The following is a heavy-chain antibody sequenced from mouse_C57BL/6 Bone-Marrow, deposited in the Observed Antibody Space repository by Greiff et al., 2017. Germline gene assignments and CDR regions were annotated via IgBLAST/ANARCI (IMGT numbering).Heavy chain of an antibody. CDR3: ARAYYYGSNSYVMDY. CDR1: GYTFTSYW. CDR2: IYPGSGST. D-gene: IGHD1-1*01. Sequence: QVQLQQPGAELVKPGASVKMSCKASGYTFTSYWITWVKQRPGQGLEWIGDIYPGSGSTNYNEKFKSKATLTVDTSSSTAYMQLSSLTSEDSAVXYCARAYYYGSNSYVMDYWGQGTSVTVSS. J-gene: IGHJ4*01. V-gene: IGHV1-55*01.